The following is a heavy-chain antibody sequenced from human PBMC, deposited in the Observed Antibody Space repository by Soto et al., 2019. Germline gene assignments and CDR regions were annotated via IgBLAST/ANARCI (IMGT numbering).Heavy chain of an antibody. CDR1: GFSFSSDS. D-gene: IGHD1-7*01. J-gene: IGHJ5*01. CDR2: ISSSGSFM. Sequence: EVQLVESGGGLVKPGGSLRLSCAASGFSFSSDSMGWVRQAPGKGLEWVSSISSSGSFMNYADSVKGRFTISRDNAKNSLYLQMSSLTDEDTAVYYCARDPPTGTTLDWVDSWGQGTLVTVSS. CDR3: ARDPPTGTTLDWVDS. V-gene: IGHV3-21*01.